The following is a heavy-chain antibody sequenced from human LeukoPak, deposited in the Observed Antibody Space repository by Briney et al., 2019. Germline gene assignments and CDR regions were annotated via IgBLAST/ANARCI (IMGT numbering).Heavy chain of an antibody. CDR1: GFTVSTTS. CDR3: ATGGFSSGWSLDY. CDR2: IYSGGST. V-gene: IGHV3-66*01. J-gene: IGHJ4*02. Sequence: GGSLRLSCAASGFTVSTTSMSWVRQASGKGLEWVSVIYSGGSTYLADSVKGRFTISRDNSKNTVYLQMNSLRAEDTAVYYCATGGFSSGWSLDYWGQGTLVTASS. D-gene: IGHD6-19*01.